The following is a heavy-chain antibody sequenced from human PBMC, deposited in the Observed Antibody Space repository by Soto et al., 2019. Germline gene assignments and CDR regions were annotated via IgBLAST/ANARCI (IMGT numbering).Heavy chain of an antibody. CDR3: VRHGGHYDSSGYYYFDY. D-gene: IGHD3-22*01. CDR2: IYYSGST. J-gene: IGHJ4*02. CDR1: GGSISSSSYY. Sequence: SETLSLTCTVSGGSISSSSYYWGWIRQPPGKGLEWIGSIYYSGSTYYNPSLKSRVTISVDTSKNQFSLKLSSVTAADTAVYYCVRHGGHYDSSGYYYFDYWGQGTLVTVSS. V-gene: IGHV4-39*01.